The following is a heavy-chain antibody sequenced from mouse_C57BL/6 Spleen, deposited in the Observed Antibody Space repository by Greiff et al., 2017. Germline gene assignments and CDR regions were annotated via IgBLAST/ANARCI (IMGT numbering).Heavy chain of an antibody. CDR1: GFTFNTYA. V-gene: IGHV10-3*01. J-gene: IGHJ1*03. CDR3: VRDEDYYGSSRYFDV. CDR2: IRSKSSNYAT. D-gene: IGHD1-1*01. Sequence: VQLKESGGGLVQPKGSLKLSCAASGFTFNTYAMHWVRQAPGKGLEWVARIRSKSSNYATYYADSVKDRFTISRDDSQSMLYLQMNNLKTEDTAMYYCVRDEDYYGSSRYFDVWGTGTTVTVSS.